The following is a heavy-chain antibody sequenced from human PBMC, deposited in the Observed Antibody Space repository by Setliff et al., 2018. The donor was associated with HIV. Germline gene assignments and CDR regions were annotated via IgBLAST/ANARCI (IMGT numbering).Heavy chain of an antibody. CDR3: ARGGEVVTGHSAPFDS. J-gene: IGHJ4*02. CDR1: GGPIIHYY. CDR2: VYNTVYN. D-gene: IGHD2-21*02. V-gene: IGHV4-59*01. Sequence: PSETLSLTCTVSGGPIIHYYWTWIRQSPGNGLEWIGYVYNTVYNNYNPSLKSRVTISVDTSKNHFSLKLRSVTAADTAVYYCARGGEVVTGHSAPFDSWCQGSLVTVSS.